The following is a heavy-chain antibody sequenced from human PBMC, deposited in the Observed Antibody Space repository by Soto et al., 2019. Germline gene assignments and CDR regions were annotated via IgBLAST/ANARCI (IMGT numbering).Heavy chain of an antibody. Sequence: PGESLKISCKGSGYSFTSYWIGWVRQMPGKGLEWMGIIYPGDSDTRYSPYFEGQVTISADKSITTAYLQWSSLKASDTAMYYCARHHCISTSCYRRNYYYYYGMDVWGQGTTVTVSS. CDR3: ARHHCISTSCYRRNYYYYYGMDV. CDR1: GYSFTSYW. J-gene: IGHJ6*02. V-gene: IGHV5-51*01. CDR2: IYPGDSDT. D-gene: IGHD2-2*01.